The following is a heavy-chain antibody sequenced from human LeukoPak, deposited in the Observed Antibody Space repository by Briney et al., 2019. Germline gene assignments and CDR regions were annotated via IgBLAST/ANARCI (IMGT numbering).Heavy chain of an antibody. V-gene: IGHV3-23*01. CDR2: ISGSGGST. D-gene: IGHD6-13*01. J-gene: IGHJ4*02. CDR3: ATILMRRFGYSSSPISY. Sequence: PGGTLRLSCAASGFTFSSYGMSWVRQAPGKGLEWVSAISGSGGSTYYADSVKGRFTISRDNSKNTLYLQMNSLRAEDTAVYYCATILMRRFGYSSSPISYWGQGTLVTVSS. CDR1: GFTFSSYG.